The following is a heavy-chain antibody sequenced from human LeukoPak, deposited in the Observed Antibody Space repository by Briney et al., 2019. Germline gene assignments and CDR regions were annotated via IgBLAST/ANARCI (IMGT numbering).Heavy chain of an antibody. CDR1: GGSISSYY. CDR3: ARVGWLRLRLGPYYGMDV. Sequence: ESGPGLVKPSETLSLTCTVSGGSISSYYWSWIRQPPGKGLEWIGYIYYSGSTYYNPSLKSRVTISVDTSKNQFSLKLSSVTAADTAVYYCARVGWLRLRLGPYYGMDVWGQGTTVTVSS. J-gene: IGHJ6*02. CDR2: IYYSGST. D-gene: IGHD5-12*01. V-gene: IGHV4-59*12.